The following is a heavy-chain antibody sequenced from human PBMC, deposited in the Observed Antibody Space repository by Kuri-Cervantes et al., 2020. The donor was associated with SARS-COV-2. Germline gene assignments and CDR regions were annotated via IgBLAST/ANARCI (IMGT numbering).Heavy chain of an antibody. CDR3: ARARRYSGYGLDWGL. CDR2: IYYSGST. D-gene: IGHD5-12*01. CDR1: GCSISSYY. J-gene: IGHJ3*01. Sequence: SETLSPTFTVSGCSISSYYWSWIRQPPGKGLEWIGYIYYSGSTNYNPYLKSRVTISVDTSKNQFSLKLSSVTDAETAVYYFARARRYSGYGLDWGLWGQGTMVTVSS. V-gene: IGHV4-59*08.